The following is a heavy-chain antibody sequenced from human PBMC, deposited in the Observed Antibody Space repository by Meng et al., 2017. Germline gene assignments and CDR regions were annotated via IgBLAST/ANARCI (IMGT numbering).Heavy chain of an antibody. CDR3: AKDQSGSYDPWFDP. J-gene: IGHJ5*02. CDR2: IWYDGSNK. D-gene: IGHD1-26*01. Sequence: GESLKISCAASGFTFSSYGMHWVRQAPGKGLEWVAVIWYDGSNKYYADSVKGRFTISRDNSKNTLYLQMNSLRAEDTAVYYCAKDQSGSYDPWFDPWGQGTLVTVSS. V-gene: IGHV3-33*06. CDR1: GFTFSSYG.